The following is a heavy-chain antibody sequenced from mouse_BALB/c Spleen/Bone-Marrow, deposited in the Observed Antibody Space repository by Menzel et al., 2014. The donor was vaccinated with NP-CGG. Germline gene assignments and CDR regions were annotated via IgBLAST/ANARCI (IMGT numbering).Heavy chain of an antibody. J-gene: IGHJ2*01. CDR3: ARRDSSGYLFDY. CDR2: INPSDGRT. D-gene: IGHD3-2*01. CDR1: GYTFTTYW. Sequence: QVQLQQSGAELVRPGASVKLSCKASGYTFTTYWMHWVKQRPGQGLEWIGEINPSDGRTNYSEKFKSKATLTVDKSYNTAYMQLSSLTSEDSAVYYCARRDSSGYLFDYWGQGTTLTVSS. V-gene: IGHV1S81*02.